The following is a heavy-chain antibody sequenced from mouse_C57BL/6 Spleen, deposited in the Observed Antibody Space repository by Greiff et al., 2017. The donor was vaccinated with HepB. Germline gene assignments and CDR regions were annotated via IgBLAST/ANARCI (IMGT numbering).Heavy chain of an antibody. CDR2: IYPRSGNT. Sequence: VQLQQSGAELARPGASVKLSCKASGYTFTSYGISWVKQRTGQGLEWIGEIYPRSGNTYYNEKFKGKATLTADKSSSTAYMELRSLTSEDSAVYFCARDYYGSSYPRYFDVWGTGTTVTVSS. J-gene: IGHJ1*03. V-gene: IGHV1-81*01. CDR1: GYTFTSYG. D-gene: IGHD1-1*01. CDR3: ARDYYGSSYPRYFDV.